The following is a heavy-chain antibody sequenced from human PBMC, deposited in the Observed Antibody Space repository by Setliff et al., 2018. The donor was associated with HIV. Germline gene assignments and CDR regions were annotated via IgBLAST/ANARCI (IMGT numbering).Heavy chain of an antibody. D-gene: IGHD2-8*02. CDR1: GVSISGHF. CDR3: ARLIHTGLLYFDY. V-gene: IGHV4-4*09. Sequence: CFVSGVSISGHFWGWIRQPPGKGLEWIGYIYTSGTTEYNPSLDSRVTISVDTSRDQFSLNLRSVTAADTALYFCARLIHTGLLYFDYWGLGMLVTVSS. CDR2: IYTSGTT. J-gene: IGHJ4*02.